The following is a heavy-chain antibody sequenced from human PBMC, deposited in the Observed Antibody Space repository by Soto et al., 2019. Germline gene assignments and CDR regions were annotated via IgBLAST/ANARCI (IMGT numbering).Heavy chain of an antibody. D-gene: IGHD5-18*01. V-gene: IGHV1-46*01. CDR3: ARRDGGYSYGVDY. J-gene: IGHJ4*02. CDR1: GYTFTGDY. Sequence: AAVKCYCNASGYTFTGDYIPWVRQAPGQVLECLGIINPSGGSTSYAQKFQGRVTMTRDTSTRTVYMELSSLRSEDTAVYYCARRDGGYSYGVDYWGQGTLVTVSS. CDR2: INPSGGST.